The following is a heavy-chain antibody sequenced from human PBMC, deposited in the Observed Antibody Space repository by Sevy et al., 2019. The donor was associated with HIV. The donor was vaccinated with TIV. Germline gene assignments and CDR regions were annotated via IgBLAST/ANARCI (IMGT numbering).Heavy chain of an antibody. CDR3: AKDRGSSSGWSSYNCFDP. D-gene: IGHD6-19*01. Sequence: GGSLRLSCAASGFTFSSYGMHWVRQAPGKGLEWVAFIRYDGSNKYYADSVKGRFTISRDNSKNTLYLQMNSLRAEDTAVYYCAKDRGSSSGWSSYNCFDPWGQGTLVTVSS. CDR1: GFTFSSYG. J-gene: IGHJ5*02. V-gene: IGHV3-30*02. CDR2: IRYDGSNK.